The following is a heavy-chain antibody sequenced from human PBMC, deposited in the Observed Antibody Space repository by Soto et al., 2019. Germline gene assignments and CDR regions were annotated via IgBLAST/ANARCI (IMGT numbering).Heavy chain of an antibody. CDR1: GESITTSGDS. J-gene: IGHJ5*02. CDR3: ARIFVPDNWFDP. D-gene: IGHD3-3*01. V-gene: IGHV4-30-2*01. Sequence: PSETLSLTCAVSGESITTSGDSWSWIRQPPGKGLEWLGYIYHTGSTYYNPSLKSRVTMSVDRSKNQFPLRLTSVTAADTAVYYCARIFVPDNWFDPWGQGTLVTVSS. CDR2: IYHTGST.